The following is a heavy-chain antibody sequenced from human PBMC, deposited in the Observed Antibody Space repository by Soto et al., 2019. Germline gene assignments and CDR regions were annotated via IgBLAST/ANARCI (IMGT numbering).Heavy chain of an antibody. J-gene: IGHJ6*02. CDR3: AREVVSYGSGRHYYYYYGMDV. Sequence: SETLSLTCTVSGGSISSGGYYWSWIRQHPGKGLEWIGYIYYSGSTNYNPSLKSRVTISVDTSKNQFSLKLSSVTAADTAVYYCAREVVSYGSGRHYYYYYGMDVWGQGTTVTVSS. D-gene: IGHD3-10*01. CDR1: GGSISSGGYY. CDR2: IYYSGST. V-gene: IGHV4-61*08.